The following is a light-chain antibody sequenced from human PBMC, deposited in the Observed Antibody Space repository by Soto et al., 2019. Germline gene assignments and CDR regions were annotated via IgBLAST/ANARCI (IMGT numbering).Light chain of an antibody. V-gene: IGKV1-9*01. J-gene: IGKJ4*01. Sequence: DIQLTQSPAFLSASVGDKVTITCRASQGISTFFAWYQQKPGKAPNLLIYSASTLQSGVPSRFSGSGSGTEFTLTISSLQPEDFATYFCQQIDSYPVTFGGGTKVEMK. CDR3: QQIDSYPVT. CDR2: SAS. CDR1: QGISTF.